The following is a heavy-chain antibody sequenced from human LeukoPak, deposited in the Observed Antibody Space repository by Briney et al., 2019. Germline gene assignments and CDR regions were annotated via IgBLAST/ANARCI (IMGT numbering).Heavy chain of an antibody. D-gene: IGHD2-2*01. Sequence: GGSLRLSCAASGFTVSSNYMSWVRQAPGKGLEWVSVIYSGGSTYYSDSVKGGCTISRDNSKNTLYLQMNSLRAEDTAVYYCAREAPFYCSSSSCYGGGWFDPWGQGTLVTVSS. V-gene: IGHV3-66*01. CDR2: IYSGGST. J-gene: IGHJ5*02. CDR3: AREAPFYCSSSSCYGGGWFDP. CDR1: GFTVSSNY.